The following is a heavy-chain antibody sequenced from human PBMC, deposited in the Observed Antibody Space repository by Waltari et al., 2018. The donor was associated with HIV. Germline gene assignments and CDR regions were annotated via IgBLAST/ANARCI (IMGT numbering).Heavy chain of an antibody. CDR3: ARDLYSSGWGYFDY. Sequence: EVQLVESGGGLVQPGGYLRLSCAASGFTVSRYWWCGVSQDPGKGLEWVANIKQDGSEKYYVDSVKGRVTISRDNAKNSLYLQMNSLRAEDTAVYYCARDLYSSGWGYFDYWGQGTLVTVSS. CDR2: IKQDGSEK. V-gene: IGHV3-7*01. CDR1: GFTVSRYW. D-gene: IGHD6-19*01. J-gene: IGHJ4*02.